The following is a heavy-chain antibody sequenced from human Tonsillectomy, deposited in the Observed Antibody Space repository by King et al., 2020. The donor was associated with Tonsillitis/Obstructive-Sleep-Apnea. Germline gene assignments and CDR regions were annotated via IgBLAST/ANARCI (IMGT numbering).Heavy chain of an antibody. Sequence: VQLVQSGAEVKKPGESLKISCKGSGYSFTNYWNGWVRQMPGKGLEWMGIIYPGDSGTRYSPSFEGQVTISADESISTAYLQWNSLKASDTAMYFCARSGSHSFAPYLGAFDIWGQGTWVTVSS. CDR2: IYPGDSGT. D-gene: IGHD1-26*01. V-gene: IGHV5-51*01. CDR1: GYSFTNYW. J-gene: IGHJ3*02. CDR3: ARSGSHSFAPYLGAFDI.